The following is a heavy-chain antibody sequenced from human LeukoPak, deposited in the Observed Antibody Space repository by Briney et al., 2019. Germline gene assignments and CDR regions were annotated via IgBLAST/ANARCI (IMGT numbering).Heavy chain of an antibody. CDR1: GYTFTGYY. D-gene: IGHD2-2*02. V-gene: IGHV1-2*02. CDR3: ARCGYQLLYGSNYYYGMDV. J-gene: IGHJ6*02. Sequence: ASVKVSCKASGYTFTGYYMHWVRQAPGQGLEWMGWINPNSGGTNYAQKFQGRVTMTTDTSTSTAYMELRSLRSDDTAVYYCARCGYQLLYGSNYYYGMDVWGQGTTVTVSS. CDR2: INPNSGGT.